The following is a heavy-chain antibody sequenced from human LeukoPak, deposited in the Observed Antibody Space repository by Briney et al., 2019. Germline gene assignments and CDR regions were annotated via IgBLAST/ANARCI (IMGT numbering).Heavy chain of an antibody. D-gene: IGHD2-21*01. J-gene: IGHJ4*02. CDR2: TSRGGSDI. CDR3: VRARLIRLENFFDY. V-gene: IGHV3-48*03. CDR1: GFTFSNHE. Sequence: GGSLRLTCVTSGFTFSNHEMNWVRQAPGKGLEWVAYTSRGGSDISYADSAKGRFTISSDIASNTLYPQMNSLRVEDTAVYFCVRARLIRLENFFDYWGQGTLVTVSS.